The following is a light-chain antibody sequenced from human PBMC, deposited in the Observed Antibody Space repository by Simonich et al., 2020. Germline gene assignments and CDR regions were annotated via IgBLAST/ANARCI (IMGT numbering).Light chain of an antibody. Sequence: QSALTQPASVSGSPGQSITISCTGTSSDVGGYNYVSWYQQHPGKAPKLMIYDVSKRPSGVSNRFSGSKSGNPASLTISGLQAEDEADYYSSSYTSSSTWVFGGGTKLTVL. CDR3: SSYTSSSTWV. J-gene: IGLJ3*02. CDR2: DVS. V-gene: IGLV2-14*01. CDR1: SSDVGGYNY.